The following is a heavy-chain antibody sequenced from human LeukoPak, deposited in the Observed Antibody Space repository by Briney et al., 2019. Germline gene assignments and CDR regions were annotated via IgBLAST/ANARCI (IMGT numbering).Heavy chain of an antibody. J-gene: IGHJ4*02. CDR1: GYTFTSYY. D-gene: IGHD3-3*01. CDR3: ARVSYYDFWSGYQSLDY. V-gene: IGHV1-46*01. CDR2: INPSGGST. Sequence: GASVKVSCKASGYTFTSYYMHWVRQAPGQGLEWMGIINPSGGSTSYAQKFQGRVTMTRDTSTSTVYMELSSLRSEDTAVYYCARVSYYDFWSGYQSLDYWGQGTLVTVSS.